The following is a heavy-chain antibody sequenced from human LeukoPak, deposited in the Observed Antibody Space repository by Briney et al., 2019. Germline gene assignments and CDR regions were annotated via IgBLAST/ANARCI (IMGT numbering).Heavy chain of an antibody. CDR1: GFTFHDYA. D-gene: IGHD4-17*01. Sequence: GGSLRLSCAASGFTFHDYAMHWVRQAPCKGLEWVSGLSWNGGNIGYAESVRGRFTISRDNAGSSLYLQMNSLRPEDTALYYCAKALGSTVTTRTYFDYWGQGTLVTVSS. V-gene: IGHV3-9*01. J-gene: IGHJ4*02. CDR3: AKALGSTVTTRTYFDY. CDR2: LSWNGGNI.